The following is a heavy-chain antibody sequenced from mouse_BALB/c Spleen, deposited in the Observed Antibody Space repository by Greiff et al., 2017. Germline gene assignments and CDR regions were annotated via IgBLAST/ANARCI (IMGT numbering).Heavy chain of an antibody. CDR3: ARRDYDYDNYAMDY. D-gene: IGHD2-4*01. V-gene: IGHV1-39*01. CDR1: GYSFTGYN. Sequence: ESGPELEKPGASVKISCKASGYSFTGYNMNWVKQSNGKSLEWIGNIDPYYGGTSYNQKFKGKATLTVDKSSSTAYMQLKSLTSEDSAVYYCARRDYDYDNYAMDYWGQGTSVTVSS. CDR2: IDPYYGGT. J-gene: IGHJ4*01.